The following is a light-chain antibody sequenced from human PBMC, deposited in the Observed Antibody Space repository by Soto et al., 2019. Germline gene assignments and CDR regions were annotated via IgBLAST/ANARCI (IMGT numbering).Light chain of an antibody. CDR1: QTISSW. V-gene: IGKV1-5*03. CDR3: QHYNSYSEA. CDR2: KAS. J-gene: IGKJ1*01. Sequence: DIQMTQSPSTLSGSVGDRVTITCGASQTISSWLAWYQQKPGKAPKLLIYKASTLKSGVPSRFSGSGSGTEFPLTISSLQPDDFETYYCQHYNSYSEAFGQGTTVDIK.